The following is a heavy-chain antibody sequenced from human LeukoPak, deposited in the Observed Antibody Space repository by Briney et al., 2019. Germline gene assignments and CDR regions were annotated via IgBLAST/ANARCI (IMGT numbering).Heavy chain of an antibody. CDR1: GFTFNNYA. V-gene: IGHV3-23*01. Sequence: GGSLRLSCAASGFTFNNYAMNWLRQAPGKGLEWVSYIRGGGSNTRYSDSVKGRFIISRDNSKNILYLQMNSLRAEDTAIYYCAKCSASYSNDAFDVWGRGTMVTVSS. CDR2: IRGGGSNT. CDR3: AKCSASYSNDAFDV. D-gene: IGHD3-10*02. J-gene: IGHJ3*01.